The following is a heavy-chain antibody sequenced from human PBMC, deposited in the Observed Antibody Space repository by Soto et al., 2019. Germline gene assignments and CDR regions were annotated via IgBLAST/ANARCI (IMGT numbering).Heavy chain of an antibody. Sequence: QVQLVESGGGVVQPGRSLRLSCAASGFTFSSYAMHWVRQAPGKGLEWVAVISYDGSNKYYADSVKGRFTISGDNSKNTLYLQMNSLRAEDTAVYYCARGMESGLDYWGQGTLVTVSS. CDR3: ARGMESGLDY. J-gene: IGHJ4*02. D-gene: IGHD3-3*01. CDR2: ISYDGSNK. CDR1: GFTFSSYA. V-gene: IGHV3-30-3*01.